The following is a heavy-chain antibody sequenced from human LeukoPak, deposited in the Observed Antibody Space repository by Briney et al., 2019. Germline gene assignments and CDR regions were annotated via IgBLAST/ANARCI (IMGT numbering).Heavy chain of an antibody. J-gene: IGHJ5*02. D-gene: IGHD2-2*01. Sequence: SSETLSLTCTVSGGSISSYYWSWIRQPPGKGLEWIGYIYYSGSTNYNPSLKSRVTISVDTSKNQFSLKLSSVTAADAAVYYCARVSLGYCSSTSCPAAVDLWGQGTLVTVSS. V-gene: IGHV4-59*08. CDR2: IYYSGST. CDR1: GGSISSYY. CDR3: ARVSLGYCSSTSCPAAVDL.